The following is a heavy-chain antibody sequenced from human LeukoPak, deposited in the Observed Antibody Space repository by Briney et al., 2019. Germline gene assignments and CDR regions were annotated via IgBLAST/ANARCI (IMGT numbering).Heavy chain of an antibody. CDR1: GFSVSSNH. CDR2: IYSDSST. J-gene: IGHJ6*02. CDR3: ARVGPYTVTTNYYYYYGMDV. D-gene: IGHD4-17*01. V-gene: IGHV3-66*01. Sequence: PGGSLRHSCAASGFSVSSNHMNWVRQAPGKGLEWVSLIYSDSSTYYADSMKGRFTISRDNSKNTLYLQMNGLRAEDTAVYYCARVGPYTVTTNYYYYYGMDVWGQGTTVTVSS.